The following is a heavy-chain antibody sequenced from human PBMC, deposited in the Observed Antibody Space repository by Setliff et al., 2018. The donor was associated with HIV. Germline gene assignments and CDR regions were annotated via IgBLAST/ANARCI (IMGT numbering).Heavy chain of an antibody. Sequence: GGSLRLSCAASGFTFTDYWMHWVRQVPGKGLVWVSRVNSDGSTTSYADSVEGRFTISRDNAKNTVHLQMNGLRVEDTAVYYCAKDGISGGAYPPYYFDYWGHGTLVTVSS. CDR2: VNSDGSTT. D-gene: IGHD2-15*01. CDR3: AKDGISGGAYPPYYFDY. CDR1: GFTFTDYW. V-gene: IGHV3-74*01. J-gene: IGHJ4*01.